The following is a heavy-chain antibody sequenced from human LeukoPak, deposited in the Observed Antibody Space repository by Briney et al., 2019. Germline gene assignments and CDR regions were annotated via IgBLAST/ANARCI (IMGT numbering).Heavy chain of an antibody. CDR3: ARVAYFSSSSRGGNWFDP. CDR1: GGSISSYY. J-gene: IGHJ5*02. V-gene: IGHV4-4*07. CDR2: IYTSGST. Sequence: PSETLSLTCTVSGGSISSYYWSWIRQPPGKGLEWIGRIYTSGSTNYNPSLKSRVTMSVDTSKNQFSLKLSSVTAADTAVYYCARVAYFSSSSRGGNWFDPWGQGTLVTVSS. D-gene: IGHD6-6*01.